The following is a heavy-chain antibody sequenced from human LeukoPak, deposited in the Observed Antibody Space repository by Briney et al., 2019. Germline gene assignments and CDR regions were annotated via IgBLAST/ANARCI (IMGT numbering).Heavy chain of an antibody. V-gene: IGHV3-48*03. Sequence: GGSLRLSCAASGFTFCSYEMNWVRQAPGKGLEWVSYISSSGSTIYYADSVKGRFTISRDNAKNSLYLQMNSLRAEDTAVYYCARGSDLSKYFDYWGQGTLVTVSS. CDR3: ARGSDLSKYFDY. CDR2: ISSSGSTI. J-gene: IGHJ4*02. CDR1: GFTFCSYE. D-gene: IGHD1-26*01.